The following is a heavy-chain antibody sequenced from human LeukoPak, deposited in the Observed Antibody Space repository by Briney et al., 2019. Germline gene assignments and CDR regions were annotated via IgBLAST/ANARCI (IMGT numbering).Heavy chain of an antibody. CDR3: AKVSAVDIVATIFDY. CDR1: GFTFSSYA. V-gene: IGHV3-23*01. D-gene: IGHD5-12*01. CDR2: ISGSGGST. Sequence: GGSLRLPCAASGFTFSSYAMSWVRQAPGKGLEWVSAISGSGGSTYYADSVKGRFTISRDNSKNTLYLQMNSLRAEDAAVYYCAKVSAVDIVATIFDYWGQGTLVTVSS. J-gene: IGHJ4*02.